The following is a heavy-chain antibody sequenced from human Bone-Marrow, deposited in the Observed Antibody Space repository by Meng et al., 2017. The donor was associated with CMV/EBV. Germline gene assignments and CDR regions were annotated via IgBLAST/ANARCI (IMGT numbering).Heavy chain of an antibody. D-gene: IGHD2-15*01. J-gene: IGHJ4*02. CDR3: ARDLLPDI. CDR2: INHSGST. Sequence: SQTLSLTCAVYGGSFSGYYWSWIRQPPGKGLGWIGEINHSGSTNYNPSLKSRLTISVDTSKNQFSLQLRSVTAADTAVYYCARDLLPDIWGQGTLVTVSS. V-gene: IGHV4-34*09. CDR1: GGSFSGYY.